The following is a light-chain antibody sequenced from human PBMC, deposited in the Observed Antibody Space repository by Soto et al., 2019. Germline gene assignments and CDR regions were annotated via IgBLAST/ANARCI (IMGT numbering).Light chain of an antibody. V-gene: IGKV3-20*01. CDR1: QSVSSSY. J-gene: IGKJ3*01. Sequence: EIVLTQSPGTLSLSPGERATLSCRASQSVSSSYLAWYQQKPGQAPRLLIYGASSRATGIPDRFSGSGCGRDFTLTISRLGPEDFAVYYCQQFSSSPLFTFGPGTKVDIK. CDR3: QQFSSSPLFT. CDR2: GAS.